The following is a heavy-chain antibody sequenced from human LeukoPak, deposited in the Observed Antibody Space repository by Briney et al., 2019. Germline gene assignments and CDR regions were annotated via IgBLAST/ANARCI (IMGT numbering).Heavy chain of an antibody. CDR1: GGSFTGATYY. Sequence: SETLSLTCSVSGGSFTGATYYWAWIRQPPGKGLEWIGSVYYSGSTSYSPSLKSRLTISVDTSKKQFSLRLSSVNAADTAVYYCARNVSAGYFDYWGQGTLVTVSS. V-gene: IGHV4-39*01. CDR2: VYYSGST. J-gene: IGHJ4*02. CDR3: ARNVSAGYFDY. D-gene: IGHD2-8*01.